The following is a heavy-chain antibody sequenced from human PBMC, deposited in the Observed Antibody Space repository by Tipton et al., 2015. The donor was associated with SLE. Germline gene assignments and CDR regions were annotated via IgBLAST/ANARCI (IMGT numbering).Heavy chain of an antibody. Sequence: TLSLTCTVSGDSISSYYWSWIRQPPGKGLEWIGYIYHTGSTNYNPSLKSRVTISVDTSKNQFSLMLSSVTAADTAVYYCARHDYYGSGRVYWGQGTLVTVSS. V-gene: IGHV4-59*08. CDR3: ARHDYYGSGRVY. D-gene: IGHD3-10*01. CDR2: IYHTGST. J-gene: IGHJ4*02. CDR1: GDSISSYY.